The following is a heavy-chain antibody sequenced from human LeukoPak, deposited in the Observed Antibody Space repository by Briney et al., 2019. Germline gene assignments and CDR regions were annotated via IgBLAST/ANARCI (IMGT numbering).Heavy chain of an antibody. D-gene: IGHD3-22*01. CDR1: GGSISSSSYY. CDR2: IYYSGMT. Sequence: SETLSLTCTVSGGSISSSSYYWGWIRQPPGKGLEWIGSIYYSGMTYYNPSLKSRVTISLDTSKNQFSLKLSSVTAADTAVYYCAAGDSSGYPRIWGQGTLVTVSS. CDR3: AAGDSSGYPRI. J-gene: IGHJ4*02. V-gene: IGHV4-39*07.